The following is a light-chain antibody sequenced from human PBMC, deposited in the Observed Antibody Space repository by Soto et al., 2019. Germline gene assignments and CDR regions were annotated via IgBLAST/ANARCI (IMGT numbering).Light chain of an antibody. J-gene: IGKJ4*01. CDR2: SAS. CDR3: QQYYSTLLT. CDR1: QNIRTY. V-gene: IGKV1-39*01. Sequence: DIQMTQSPYSLSASVGDSVTITCRASQNIRTYLNWYQQKPGRAPKLLIHSASALPSGVPSRFSGSGSGTDFTLTISSLQAEDVAVYYCQQYYSTLLTFGGGTKVEIK.